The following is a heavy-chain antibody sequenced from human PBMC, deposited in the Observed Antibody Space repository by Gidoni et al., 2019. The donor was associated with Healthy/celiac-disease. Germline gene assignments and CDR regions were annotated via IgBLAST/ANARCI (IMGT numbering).Heavy chain of an antibody. D-gene: IGHD1-26*01. Sequence: QVQLVESGGGVVQPGRSLRLSCAASGFPFRSYAMHWVRQAPGKGLEWVAVISYDGSNKYYADSVKGRFTISRDNSKNTLYLQMNSLRAEDTAVYYCARGRGSGSPSHFDYWGQGTLVTVSS. J-gene: IGHJ4*02. CDR1: GFPFRSYA. CDR2: ISYDGSNK. CDR3: ARGRGSGSPSHFDY. V-gene: IGHV3-30*01.